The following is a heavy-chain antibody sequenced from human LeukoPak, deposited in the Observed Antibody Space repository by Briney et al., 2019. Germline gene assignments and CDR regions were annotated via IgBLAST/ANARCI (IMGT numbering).Heavy chain of an antibody. J-gene: IGHJ4*02. V-gene: IGHV3-7*01. CDR2: IQQDGSEK. CDR3: ARRWVSGSNFDS. CDR1: GFTFSTYW. D-gene: IGHD1-14*01. Sequence: GGSLRLSCAASGFTFSTYWMSWVRQAPGKGLEWVANIQQDGSEKYHVASVKGRFTISRDNAKNSLYLQMNSLRVEDTAVYYCARRWVSGSNFDSWGQGTLVTVSS.